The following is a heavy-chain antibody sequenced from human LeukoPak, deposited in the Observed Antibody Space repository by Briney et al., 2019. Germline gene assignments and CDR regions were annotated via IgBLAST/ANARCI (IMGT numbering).Heavy chain of an antibody. J-gene: IGHJ5*02. CDR3: AGHPRISWFDP. D-gene: IGHD3-3*02. CDR1: GCSISSYY. V-gene: IGHV4-59*08. Sequence: SETLSLTCTVSGCSISSYYWSWIRQPPGKGLEWIGYIYNNRYSGSTNYNPSLKSRVTISVDTSKGQFSLKLTSVTAADTAVYYCAGHPRISWFDPWGQGTLVTVSS. CDR2: IYNNRYSGST.